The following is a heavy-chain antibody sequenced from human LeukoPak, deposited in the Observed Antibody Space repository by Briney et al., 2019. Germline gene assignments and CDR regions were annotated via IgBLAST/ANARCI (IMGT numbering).Heavy chain of an antibody. J-gene: IGHJ4*02. D-gene: IGHD3-22*01. CDR2: IYYSGST. V-gene: IGHV4-59*01. CDR1: RGSISSYY. CDR3: AREGDYYDSSAQCDY. Sequence: PSETLSLTCTVSRGSISSYYWSSIRQPPGKGLERIGYIYYSGSTNYNPSLKSRVTISVDTSKNQFSLKLSSVTAADTAVYYCAREGDYYDSSAQCDYWGQGTLVTVSS.